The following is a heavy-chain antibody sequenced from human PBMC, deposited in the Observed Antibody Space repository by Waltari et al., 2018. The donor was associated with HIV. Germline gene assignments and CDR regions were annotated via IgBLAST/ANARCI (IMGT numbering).Heavy chain of an antibody. CDR1: GGSFKGYY. Sequence: QVQLQQWGAGLLKPSETLSLTCAVYGGSFKGYYWSWIRQPPGKGLEWIGEINHSGTTNYNPSLKIQVSISADMSKSQFSLKLSSVTAADTAVYYCARGGMTTVTFFDYWGQGTLVTVSS. CDR2: INHSGTT. D-gene: IGHD4-17*01. V-gene: IGHV4-34*01. CDR3: ARGGMTTVTFFDY. J-gene: IGHJ4*02.